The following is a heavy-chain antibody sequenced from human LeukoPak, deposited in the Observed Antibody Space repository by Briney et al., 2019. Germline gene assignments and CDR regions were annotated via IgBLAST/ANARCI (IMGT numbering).Heavy chain of an antibody. CDR2: ITGTGGNT. V-gene: IGHV3-23*01. Sequence: GGSLRLSCAASGFTFRSYDMSWVRQAPGKGLEWVSDITGTGGNTYYADSVKGRFTISRDNSKNTLYLQMNSLRDEDTAGYYCAKVKDTSGSRFDYWGQGPLVTVPS. D-gene: IGHD3-22*01. J-gene: IGHJ4*02. CDR1: GFTFRSYD. CDR3: AKVKDTSGSRFDY.